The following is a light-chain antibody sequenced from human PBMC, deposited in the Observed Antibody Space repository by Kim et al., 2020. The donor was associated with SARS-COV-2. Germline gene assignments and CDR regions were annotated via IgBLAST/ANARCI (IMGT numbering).Light chain of an antibody. J-gene: IGLJ2*01. V-gene: IGLV3-21*04. CDR2: YDS. CDR1: NIESKS. CDR3: QVWDRSSDHVV. Sequence: APGKTARITGGGNNIESKSVHWYQQKPGQAPVLVIYYDSDRPSGIPERLSGSNSGNTATLTISRVEAGDEADYYCQVWDRSSDHVVFGGGTQLTVL.